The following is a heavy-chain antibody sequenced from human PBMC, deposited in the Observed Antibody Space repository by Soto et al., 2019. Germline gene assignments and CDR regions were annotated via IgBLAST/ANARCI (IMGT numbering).Heavy chain of an antibody. Sequence: QVQLQESGPGLVKPSETLSLTCTVSVGSISSYYWSWIRQPPGKGLEWIGYIYYSGSSNYNPSLKSRLTISVSTSKNQFSLKLCSVTAADTAVYYCARRYGGNFDYWGQGTLGTVSS. CDR2: IYYSGSS. J-gene: IGHJ4*02. CDR3: ARRYGGNFDY. V-gene: IGHV4-59*08. D-gene: IGHD2-15*01. CDR1: VGSISSYY.